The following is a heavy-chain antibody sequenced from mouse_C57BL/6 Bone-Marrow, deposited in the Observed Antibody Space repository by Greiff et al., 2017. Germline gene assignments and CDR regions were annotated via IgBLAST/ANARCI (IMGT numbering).Heavy chain of an antibody. CDR2: ISSGGSYT. D-gene: IGHD2-2*01. CDR3: ARQGTMVTTWGWDY. Sequence: EVKLVESGGDLVKPGGSLKLSCAASGFTFSSYGMSWVRQTPDKRLEWVATISSGGSYTYYPDSVKGRFTISRDNAKNTLYLQMSSLKSEDTAMYYCARQGTMVTTWGWDYWGQGTTLTVSS. CDR1: GFTFSSYG. V-gene: IGHV5-6*01. J-gene: IGHJ2*01.